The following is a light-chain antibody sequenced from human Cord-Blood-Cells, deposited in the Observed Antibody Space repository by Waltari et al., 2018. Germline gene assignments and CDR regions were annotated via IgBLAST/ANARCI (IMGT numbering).Light chain of an antibody. Sequence: DIQMTQSPSSLSASVGDSVTITCRASQSISSYLNWYQQKPGKAPKLLIYAASSWQSGVPSRFSGSGAVTDFTLTISSLQPEDFATYYCQQSYSTPLTFGPGTKVDIK. CDR1: QSISSY. CDR3: QQSYSTPLT. V-gene: IGKV1-39*01. J-gene: IGKJ3*01. CDR2: AAS.